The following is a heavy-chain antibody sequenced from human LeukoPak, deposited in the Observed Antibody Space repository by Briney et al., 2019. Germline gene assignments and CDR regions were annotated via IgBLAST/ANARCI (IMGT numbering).Heavy chain of an antibody. J-gene: IGHJ5*02. CDR3: ARGGDIVGP. V-gene: IGHV1-2*02. CDR2: INPNSGGT. Sequence: ASVKVSSKASLSPFTRYYMHWVRQAPGQGLEWMGWINPNSGGTNYAQKFQGRVTMTRDTSISTAYMELSRLRSDDTAVYYCARGGDIVGPWGQGTLVTVSS. CDR1: LSPFTRYY. D-gene: IGHD2-15*01.